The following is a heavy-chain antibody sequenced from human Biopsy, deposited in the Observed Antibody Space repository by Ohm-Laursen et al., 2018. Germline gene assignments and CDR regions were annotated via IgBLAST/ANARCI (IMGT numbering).Heavy chain of an antibody. CDR3: AREGRDY. CDR1: GFTVSSTY. V-gene: IGHV3-53*01. Sequence: SLRLSCTASGFTVSSTYMSWVRQAPGKGLEWVSVIYTGGSTFYADSVKGRFTISRDKSKNTLYLQMNNLTAEDTAVYYCAREGRDYWGQGILVTVSS. J-gene: IGHJ4*02. CDR2: IYTGGST.